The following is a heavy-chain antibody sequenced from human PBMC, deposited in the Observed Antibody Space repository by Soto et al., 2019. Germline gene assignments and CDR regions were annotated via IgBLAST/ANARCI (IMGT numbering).Heavy chain of an antibody. V-gene: IGHV4-31*03. D-gene: IGHD3-22*01. Sequence: PSETLSLTCTVSGGSISSGCYYWSWIRQHPGKGLEWIGYIYYIGSTYYNPSLKSRVTISVDTSKNQFSLKLSSVTAADTAVCYFSRSPAYYYDISRYPTGVFDFWGQGNLVTVSS. J-gene: IGHJ4*02. CDR1: GGSISSGCYY. CDR3: SRSPAYYYDISRYPTGVFDF. CDR2: IYYIGST.